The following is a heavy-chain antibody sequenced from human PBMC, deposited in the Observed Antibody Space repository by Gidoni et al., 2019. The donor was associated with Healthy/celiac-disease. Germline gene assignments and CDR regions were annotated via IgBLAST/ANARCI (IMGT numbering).Heavy chain of an antibody. CDR2: IMWKSGRI. V-gene: IGHV3-9*01. Sequence: EVQLVESGGGVVQLGRSLRLVCGASGFTFGAYAMHWVRQARGKGREWVSGIMWKSGRIGYADSVKGRFTISRDNAKNSLYLQMNSLRAEDTALYYCAKGTIVGVVTSPPYMEVWGKGTTVTVSS. CDR3: AKGTIVGVVTSPPYMEV. J-gene: IGHJ6*03. D-gene: IGHD3-3*01. CDR1: GFTFGAYA.